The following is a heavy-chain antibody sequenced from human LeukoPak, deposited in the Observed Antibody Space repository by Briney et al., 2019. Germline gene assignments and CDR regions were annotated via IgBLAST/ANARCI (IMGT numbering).Heavy chain of an antibody. J-gene: IGHJ4*02. Sequence: GGSLRLSCAASGFTFSSYSMNWVRQAPGKGLEWVSVIYSGGSTYYADSVKGRFTISRDNAKNSLYLQMNSLRAEDTAVYYCAREGYIAAAVTPNWGQGTLVTVSS. CDR1: GFTFSSYS. CDR3: AREGYIAAAVTPN. V-gene: IGHV3-66*01. CDR2: IYSGGST. D-gene: IGHD6-13*01.